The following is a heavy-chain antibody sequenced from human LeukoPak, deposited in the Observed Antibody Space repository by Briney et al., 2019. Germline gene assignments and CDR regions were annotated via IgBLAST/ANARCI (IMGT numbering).Heavy chain of an antibody. CDR3: ATERMHYFDY. CDR2: FDPEDGET. Sequence: ASVKVSCKASGGTFSSYAISWVRQAPGQGLEWMGGFDPEDGETIYAQKFQGRVTMTEDTSTDTAYMELSSLRSEDTAVYYCATERMHYFDYWGREPWSPSPQ. CDR1: GGTFSSYA. V-gene: IGHV1-24*01. J-gene: IGHJ4*02.